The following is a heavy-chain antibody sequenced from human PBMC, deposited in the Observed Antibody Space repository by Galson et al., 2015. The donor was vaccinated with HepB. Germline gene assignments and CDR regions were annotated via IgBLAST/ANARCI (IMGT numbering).Heavy chain of an antibody. CDR3: AKVGTHRSLQPPY. V-gene: IGHV3-23*01. CDR2: ISSSGGST. CDR1: GFTFSSYA. D-gene: IGHD1-1*01. J-gene: IGHJ4*02. Sequence: SLRLSCAASGFTFSSYAMSWVRQAPGKGLEWVSAISSSGGSTYYADSVKGRFTISRDNSKNTLYLQMNSLRAEDTAVYYCAKVGTHRSLQPPYWGQGTLVTVSS.